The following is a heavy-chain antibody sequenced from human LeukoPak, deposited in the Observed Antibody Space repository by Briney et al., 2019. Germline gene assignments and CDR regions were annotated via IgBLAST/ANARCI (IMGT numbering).Heavy chain of an antibody. V-gene: IGHV4-59*08. J-gene: IGHJ4*02. CDR2: SYYTGSP. CDR3: AGVRSTVGWRSFDY. Sequence: PSETLSLTCTVSGSISSYYWSWIRQPPGKGLEWIGHSYYTGSPNYTPSLKSRVTISVDTPKNQFSLKLSSVTAADTAVYYCAGVRSTVGWRSFDYWGQGILVTVSS. CDR1: GSISSYY. D-gene: IGHD1-26*01.